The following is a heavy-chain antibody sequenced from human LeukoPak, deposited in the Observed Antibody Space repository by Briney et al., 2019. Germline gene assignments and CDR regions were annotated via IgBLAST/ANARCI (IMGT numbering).Heavy chain of an antibody. V-gene: IGHV5-51*01. D-gene: IGHD2-2*01. CDR3: ARHRGGYCSSTTCYGNWFDP. Sequence: GASLQISCKGSGYSFTSYWIGWGRPMRGKGLEWMGIIYPGDSDTRSSPSFQGQVTISADKSISTAYLQWSSLKASDTAIYYCARHRGGYCSSTTCYGNWFDPWGQGTLVTVSS. CDR1: GYSFTSYW. CDR2: IYPGDSDT. J-gene: IGHJ5*02.